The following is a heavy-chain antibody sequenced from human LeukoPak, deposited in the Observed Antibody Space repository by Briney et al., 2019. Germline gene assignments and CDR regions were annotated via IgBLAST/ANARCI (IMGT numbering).Heavy chain of an antibody. CDR3: ARGTTAPDS. J-gene: IGHJ4*02. D-gene: IGHD1-1*01. Sequence: PGGSLRLSCAASGFTFSSYTMTWVRQAPGKGLEWVSTVTGSGDTTYSADSVKGRFTASRDNSENTLYLQMNSLRVDDTAVYYCARGTTAPDSCGQGTLVTVSS. CDR2: VTGSGDTT. CDR1: GFTFSSYT. V-gene: IGHV3-23*01.